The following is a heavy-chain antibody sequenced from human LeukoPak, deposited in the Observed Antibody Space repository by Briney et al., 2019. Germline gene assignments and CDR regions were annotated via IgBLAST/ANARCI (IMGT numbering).Heavy chain of an antibody. CDR3: ARSKQQLVRQLYFQH. D-gene: IGHD6-13*01. Sequence: PGGSLRLSCAASGFTFSSYWMSWVRQAPGKGLERVANIKGDGSEKYYVDSVKGRFTISRDNGKNSLFLQMNSLRAEDTAVYYCARSKQQLVRQLYFQHWGQGTLVTVSS. J-gene: IGHJ1*01. V-gene: IGHV3-7*01. CDR2: IKGDGSEK. CDR1: GFTFSSYW.